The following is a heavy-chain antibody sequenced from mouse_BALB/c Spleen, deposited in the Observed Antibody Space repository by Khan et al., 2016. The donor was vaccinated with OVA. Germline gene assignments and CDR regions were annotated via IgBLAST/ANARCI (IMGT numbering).Heavy chain of an antibody. D-gene: IGHD2-1*01. CDR3: TCVGTNYSFDY. Sequence: VQLQQSGPELDKPGASVKISCKASGYSFTDYNMNWVKQSNGKSLEWIGNIDPYYGDAHYNQKFKGKATLTVDRSSSTAYMQLNSLTSEDSAVFYGTCVGTNYSFDYWGQGTTLTVSS. J-gene: IGHJ2*01. V-gene: IGHV1-39*01. CDR2: IDPYYGDA. CDR1: GYSFTDYN.